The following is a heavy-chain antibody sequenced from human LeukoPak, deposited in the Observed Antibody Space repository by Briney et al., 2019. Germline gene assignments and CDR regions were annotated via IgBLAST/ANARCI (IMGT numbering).Heavy chain of an antibody. J-gene: IGHJ4*02. D-gene: IGHD2-2*01. CDR3: ARDPSPFSAHCDHTSCYDD. Sequence: GGSLRLSCAASRFTFSSYWMSWVRQAPGKGLEWVANIKQDGSEKYYVDSVRGRFTISRDNAKNSVYLQMNSLRAEDTAVYYCARDPSPFSAHCDHTSCYDDWGQGTLVTVSS. CDR1: RFTFSSYW. CDR2: IKQDGSEK. V-gene: IGHV3-7*01.